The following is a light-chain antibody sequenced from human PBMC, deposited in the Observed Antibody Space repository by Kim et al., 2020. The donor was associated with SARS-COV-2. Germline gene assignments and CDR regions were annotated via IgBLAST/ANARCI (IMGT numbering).Light chain of an antibody. J-gene: IGKJ5*01. CDR2: AAS. V-gene: IGKV1-39*01. CDR3: QQSYSTPIT. CDR1: QSISSY. Sequence: ASVGDRVTITCRTSQSISSYLNWYQQKPGKAPKLLIYAASSLQSGVPSRFSGSGSGTDFTLTISSLQPEDFATYYCQQSYSTPITFGQGTRLEIK.